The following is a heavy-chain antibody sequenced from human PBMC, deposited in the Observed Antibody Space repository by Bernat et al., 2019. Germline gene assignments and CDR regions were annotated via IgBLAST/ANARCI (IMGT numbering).Heavy chain of an antibody. CDR3: ARELLVKSASFDY. CDR1: GFTFSNAW. J-gene: IGHJ4*02. CDR2: IKSKTDGGTT. Sequence: EVQLVESGGGLVKPGGSLRLSCAASGFTFSNAWMNWVRQAPGKGLEWVGRIKSKTDGGTTDYAAPVKGRFTISRDDSKNTLYLQMNSLKTEDTAVYYCARELLVKSASFDYWGQGTLVTVSS. D-gene: IGHD3-22*01. V-gene: IGHV3-15*07.